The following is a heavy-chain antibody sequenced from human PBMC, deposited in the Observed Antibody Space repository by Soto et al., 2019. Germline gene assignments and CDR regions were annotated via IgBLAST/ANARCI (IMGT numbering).Heavy chain of an antibody. Sequence: QVQLVESGGGVVQPVRSLRLSCAASGFTFSSYAMHWVRQAPGKGLEWVAVISYDGSNKYHADSVKGRFTISRDNSKNSLDLQMNSLRAEDTAVYYCARVGRGDGYRDYWGQGTLVTVSS. CDR1: GFTFSSYA. J-gene: IGHJ4*02. CDR2: ISYDGSNK. D-gene: IGHD5-12*01. V-gene: IGHV3-30-3*01. CDR3: ARVGRGDGYRDY.